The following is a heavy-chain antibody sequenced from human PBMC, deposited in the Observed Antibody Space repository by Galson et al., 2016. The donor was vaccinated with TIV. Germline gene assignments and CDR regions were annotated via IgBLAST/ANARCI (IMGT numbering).Heavy chain of an antibody. CDR2: IILLFGTP. D-gene: IGHD3-10*01. CDR3: ARGEYYYGSGKGFDP. Sequence: SVKVSCKASGAIFNGYAINWVRQAPGQGLEWMGRIILLFGTPNHAQKFQGRLTITADESTSTAYMELSSLTSDDTAVYYCARGEYYYGSGKGFDPWGQGTPVTVSS. J-gene: IGHJ5*02. CDR1: GAIFNGYA. V-gene: IGHV1-69*13.